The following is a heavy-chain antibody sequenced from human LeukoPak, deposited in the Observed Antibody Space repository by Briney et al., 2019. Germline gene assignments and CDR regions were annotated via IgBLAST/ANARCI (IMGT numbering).Heavy chain of an antibody. V-gene: IGHV4-59*01. D-gene: IGHD1-14*01. CDR3: ARTPAEWVAGDYYYMDV. CDR1: GGSISSYY. Sequence: PSETLSLTXTVSGGSISSYYWSWIRQPPGKGVEWIGYIYYSGSTNYNPSLKSRVTISVDTSKNQFSLKLSSVTAADTAVYYCARTPAEWVAGDYYYMDVWGKGTTVTVSS. J-gene: IGHJ6*03. CDR2: IYYSGST.